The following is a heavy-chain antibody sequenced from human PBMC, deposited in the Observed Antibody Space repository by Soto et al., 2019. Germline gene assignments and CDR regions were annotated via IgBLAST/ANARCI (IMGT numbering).Heavy chain of an antibody. CDR1: GGSFSGYY. CDR2: INHSGST. J-gene: IGHJ4*02. V-gene: IGHV4-34*01. Sequence: SETLTLTCGVYGGSFSGYYWSWIRQPPGKGMEWIGEINHSGSTYYNPSLKSRVTISVNTSKNQFSLKLSSVTAADTAVYYCANRPSPQIAAAGYYFDYWGQGTLVTVSS. CDR3: ANRPSPQIAAAGYYFDY. D-gene: IGHD6-13*01.